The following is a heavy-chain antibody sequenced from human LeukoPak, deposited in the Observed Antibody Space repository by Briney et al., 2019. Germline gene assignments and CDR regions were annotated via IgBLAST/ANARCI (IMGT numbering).Heavy chain of an antibody. CDR2: ISAYNGNP. CDR3: ARWLQLHRPIEFDY. CDR1: GYTFTNYG. J-gene: IGHJ4*02. D-gene: IGHD5-24*01. V-gene: IGHV1-18*01. Sequence: ASVKVSCKASGYTFTNYGISWVRQAPGQGLEWMGRISAYNGNPNYAQKLQGRVTMTTDTSTNTAYMELRSLGSDDTAVYYCARWLQLHRPIEFDYWGQGTLVTVSS.